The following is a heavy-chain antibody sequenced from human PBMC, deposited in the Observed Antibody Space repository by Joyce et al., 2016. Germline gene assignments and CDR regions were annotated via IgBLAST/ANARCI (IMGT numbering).Heavy chain of an antibody. J-gene: IGHJ3*01. CDR1: GDSINNGDYY. Sequence: QVQLQESGPGLVKPSETLSLTCTVSGDSINNGDYYWAWLRQPPGKGLEWIGSIQEATTTYYNPSLKSRMFMSVDTSKNQFSLKVDSVTAADTAVYYCARDFSMIIDVFELWGLGTLVTVSS. CDR3: ARDFSMIIDVFEL. V-gene: IGHV4-39*07. D-gene: IGHD3-22*01. CDR2: IQEATTT.